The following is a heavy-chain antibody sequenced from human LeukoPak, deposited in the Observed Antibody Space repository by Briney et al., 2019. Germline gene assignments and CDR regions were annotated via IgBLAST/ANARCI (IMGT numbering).Heavy chain of an antibody. CDR2: FSRSGPDT. J-gene: IGHJ4*02. D-gene: IGHD6-13*01. V-gene: IGHV3-23*01. CDR1: GFTFGSSA. CDR3: AKGSLGSWYYFDY. Sequence: PGGSLRLSCGASGFTFGSSAMSWVRQAPGKGPEGVSTFSRSGPDTYYAASVPGRFTIFRDNSKNTLYLQMNSLRAEDTAVYYCAKGSLGSWYYFDYWGQATLVTVYS.